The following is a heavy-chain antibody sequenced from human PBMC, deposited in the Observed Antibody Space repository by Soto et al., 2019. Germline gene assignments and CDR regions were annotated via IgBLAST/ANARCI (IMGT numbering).Heavy chain of an antibody. D-gene: IGHD6-6*01. V-gene: IGHV1-18*04. CDR2: ISGYNGNT. J-gene: IGHJ4*02. Sequence: ASVKVSCKASGYTFTSHGISWVRQAPGQGLEWMGWISGYNGNTNYAQKLQGRVTMTTDTSTSTAYMELRSLRSDDTAVYYCVGGKQLVATLDYWGQGTLVTVSS. CDR1: GYTFTSHG. CDR3: VGGKQLVATLDY.